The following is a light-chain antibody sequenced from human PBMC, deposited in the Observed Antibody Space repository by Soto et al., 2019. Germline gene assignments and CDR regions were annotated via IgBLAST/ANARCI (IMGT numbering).Light chain of an antibody. CDR2: EDD. CDR3: CSYTKDNTWV. J-gene: IGLJ3*02. Sequence: QSVLTQPASVSASPGQSITISCTGSSSDINSYKFVSWYKVLPGKAPKLIIYEDDYRPQEISSRFSASKSGNTDSLTISGVQLEDYSHYFCCSYTKDNTWVFGGWTKLPVL. CDR1: SSDINSYKF. V-gene: IGLV2-14*01.